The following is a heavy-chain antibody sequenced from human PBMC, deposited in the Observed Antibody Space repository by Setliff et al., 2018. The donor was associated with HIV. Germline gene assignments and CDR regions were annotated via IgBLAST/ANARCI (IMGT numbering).Heavy chain of an antibody. CDR1: GYTFTNYW. J-gene: IGHJ6*03. CDR3: ARHTRQLEFLEWLSPHYYHYYYMDV. D-gene: IGHD3-3*01. CDR2: IYPGDSDT. Sequence: GESLKISCKASGYTFTNYWIGWVRQMPGKGLEWIGVIYPGDSDTTYSPSFQGQVTISADKSISTAYLQWSSLKASDTAMYYCARHTRQLEFLEWLSPHYYHYYYMDVWGQGTTVTVSS. V-gene: IGHV5-51*01.